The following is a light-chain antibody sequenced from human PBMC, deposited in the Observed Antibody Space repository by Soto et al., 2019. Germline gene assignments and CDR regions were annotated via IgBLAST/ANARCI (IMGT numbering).Light chain of an antibody. Sequence: QSALTQPASVSGSRGQSITISCSGTSSDVGGYNYVSWYQQHPGKVPKLMIYDVTNRPSGVSNRYSGSKSGNTASLTISGLQAEDEADYYCSSYTSSITVVFGGGTKLTVL. CDR1: SSDVGGYNY. J-gene: IGLJ2*01. V-gene: IGLV2-14*01. CDR2: DVT. CDR3: SSYTSSITVV.